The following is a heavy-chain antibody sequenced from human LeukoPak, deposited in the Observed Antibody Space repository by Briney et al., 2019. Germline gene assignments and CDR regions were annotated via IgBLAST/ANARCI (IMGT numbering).Heavy chain of an antibody. CDR2: IRYDGSNK. J-gene: IGHJ4*02. Sequence: GGSLRLSCAASGFTFSSYGIHWVRQAPGKGLEWVAFIRYDGSNKYYTDSVKGRFTISRDNSKNTLYLQVNSLRAEDTAVYYCAKSDYDFLTAASWDYWGQGTLVTVSS. CDR1: GFTFSSYG. D-gene: IGHD3-9*01. CDR3: AKSDYDFLTAASWDY. V-gene: IGHV3-30*02.